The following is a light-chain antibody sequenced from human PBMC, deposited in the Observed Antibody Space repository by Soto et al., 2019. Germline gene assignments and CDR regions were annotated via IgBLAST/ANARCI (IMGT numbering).Light chain of an antibody. J-gene: IGLJ1*01. Sequence: QSVLTQSASVSGSPGQSITISCTGTSSDIGAYNYVSWYQQHPGKAPKLMIHDVSNRPSGVSNRFSGSKSGNTASLTISGLQAEDEADYYCSSYTSSSTPYVFGTGTKVTVL. V-gene: IGLV2-14*01. CDR3: SSYTSSSTPYV. CDR1: SSDIGAYNY. CDR2: DVS.